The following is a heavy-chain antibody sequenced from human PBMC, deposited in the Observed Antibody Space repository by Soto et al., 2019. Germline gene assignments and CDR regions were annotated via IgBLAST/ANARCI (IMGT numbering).Heavy chain of an antibody. CDR3: ARRAKWSSGWYGAYYYYGMDV. CDR1: GFTFSSYG. J-gene: IGHJ6*02. CDR2: IWYDGSNK. D-gene: IGHD6-19*01. Sequence: ESGGGVVQPGRSLRLSCAASGFTFSSYGMHWVRQAPGKGLEWVAVIWYDGSNKYYADSVKGRFTISRDNSKNTLYLQMNSLRAEDTAVYYCARRAKWSSGWYGAYYYYGMDVWGQGTTVTVSS. V-gene: IGHV3-33*01.